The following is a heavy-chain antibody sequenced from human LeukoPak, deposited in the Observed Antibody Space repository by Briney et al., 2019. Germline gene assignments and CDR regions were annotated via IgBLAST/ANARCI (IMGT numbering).Heavy chain of an antibody. CDR2: INHSGST. V-gene: IGHV4-34*01. CDR1: GGSISSYY. Sequence: SETLSLTCTVSGGSISSYYWSWIRQPPGKGLEWIAEINHSGSTNYNPSLKSRVTISVDTSKNQFSLKLSSVTAADTAVYYCARGPSLYSSSSFDYWGQGTLVTVSS. J-gene: IGHJ4*02. D-gene: IGHD6-6*01. CDR3: ARGPSLYSSSSFDY.